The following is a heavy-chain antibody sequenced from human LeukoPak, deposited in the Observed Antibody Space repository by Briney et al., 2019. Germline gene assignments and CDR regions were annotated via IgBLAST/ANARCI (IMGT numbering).Heavy chain of an antibody. J-gene: IGHJ5*01. D-gene: IGHD6-13*01. Sequence: ASVKVSCKASGYTLINYGISWVRQAPGQGLEWMGWIYPYTGNTNYAQMVQGRVTMTTDTSTGTAYMELTSLTSDDTAVYYCARGGQQLVWFDSWGQGTLVTVSS. V-gene: IGHV1-18*01. CDR1: GYTLINYG. CDR3: ARGGQQLVWFDS. CDR2: IYPYTGNT.